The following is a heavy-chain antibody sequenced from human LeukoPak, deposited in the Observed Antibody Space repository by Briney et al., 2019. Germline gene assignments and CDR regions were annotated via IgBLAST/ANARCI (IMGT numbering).Heavy chain of an antibody. CDR1: GGSISSSSYY. CDR3: ARDLYCTATSCGDY. J-gene: IGHJ4*02. D-gene: IGHD2-2*01. V-gene: IGHV4-39*07. CDR2: IYYSGST. Sequence: SETLSLTCTVSGGSISSSSYYWGWIRQPPGKGLEWIGSIYYSGSTYYNPSLKSRVTISVDTSKNQFSLKLSSVTAADTAVYYCARDLYCTATSCGDYWGQGTLVTVSS.